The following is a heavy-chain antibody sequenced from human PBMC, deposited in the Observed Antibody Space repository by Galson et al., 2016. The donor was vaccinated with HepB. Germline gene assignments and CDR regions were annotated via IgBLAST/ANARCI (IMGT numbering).Heavy chain of an antibody. V-gene: IGHV4-39*01. J-gene: IGHJ4*02. CDR2: IHYCGST. CDR3: ARHSGVSSVTYQGIDY. Sequence: SETLSLTCTVSGGSISRSAYYWGWIRQPPGKGLEWIGGIHYCGSTSYYASLKSRVTISVETSKNQFSLNLRSVTAAGTAVYYCARHSGVSSVTYQGIDYWGQGTLVTVSS. CDR1: GGSISRSAYY. D-gene: IGHD3-22*01.